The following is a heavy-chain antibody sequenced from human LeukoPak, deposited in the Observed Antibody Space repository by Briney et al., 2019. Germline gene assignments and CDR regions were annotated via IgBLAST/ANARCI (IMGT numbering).Heavy chain of an antibody. J-gene: IGHJ4*02. D-gene: IGHD2-15*01. CDR2: IYYSGST. V-gene: IGHV4-39*07. Sequence: SETLSLTCTVSGGSISSSSYYWGWIRQPPGKGLEWIGSIYYSGSTYYNPSLKSRVTISVDTSKNQFSLKLSSVTAADTAVYYCARVPIFEPYCSGGSCYVSAQPTFPNRIDYWGQGTLVTVSS. CDR1: GGSISSSSYY. CDR3: ARVPIFEPYCSGGSCYVSAQPTFPNRIDY.